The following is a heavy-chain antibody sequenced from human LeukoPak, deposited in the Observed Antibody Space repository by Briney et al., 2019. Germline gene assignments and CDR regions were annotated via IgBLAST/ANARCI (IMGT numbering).Heavy chain of an antibody. J-gene: IGHJ6*03. V-gene: IGHV4-34*01. CDR3: ARREGSSGWYKGFGYYYYYMDV. Sequence: SETLSLTCTVSGGSISSYYWSWIRQPPAKGLELIGEINHSGSTNYNPSLKSQLTISVDTSEHQFSLKLSSPTAGDTAVYYCARREGSSGWYKGFGYYYYYMDVWGKGTTVTISS. CDR1: GGSISSYY. D-gene: IGHD6-19*01. CDR2: INHSGST.